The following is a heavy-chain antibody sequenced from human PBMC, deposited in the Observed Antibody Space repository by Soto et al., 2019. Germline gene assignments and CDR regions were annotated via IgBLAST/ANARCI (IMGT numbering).Heavy chain of an antibody. CDR1: GYTFTSYG. D-gene: IGHD3-3*01. V-gene: IGHV1-18*01. Sequence: ASVKVSCKASGYTFTSYGISWVRQAPGQGIEWMGWISAYNGNTNYAQKLQGRVTMTTDTSTSTAYMELRSLRSDDTAVYYCARSAEFLEWTSDHYYVMDVWGQGTTVTVSS. CDR2: ISAYNGNT. CDR3: ARSAEFLEWTSDHYYVMDV. J-gene: IGHJ6*02.